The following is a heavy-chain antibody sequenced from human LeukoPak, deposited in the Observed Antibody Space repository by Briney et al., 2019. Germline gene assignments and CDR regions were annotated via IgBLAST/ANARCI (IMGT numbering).Heavy chain of an antibody. CDR2: IYYSGST. CDR1: GGSISSSSYY. V-gene: IGHV4-39*01. Sequence: PSETLSLTCTVSGGSISSSSYYWGWIRQPPGKGLEWIGSIYYSGSTYYNPSLKSRVTISVDTSKNQFSLKLSSVTAADTAVYYCARHLRPKYQLLGGGFDYWGQGTLVTVSS. J-gene: IGHJ4*02. CDR3: ARHLRPKYQLLGGGFDY. D-gene: IGHD2-2*01.